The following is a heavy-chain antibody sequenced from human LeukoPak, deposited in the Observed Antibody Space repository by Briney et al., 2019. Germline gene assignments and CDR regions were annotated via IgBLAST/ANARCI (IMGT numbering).Heavy chain of an antibody. D-gene: IGHD6-19*01. Sequence: PGGSLRLSCAASGLTFSGYAMSWVRQAPGKGLEWVSAISGSGGSAYYADSVKGRFTISRDNSRNSLSLQMNSLRAEDTALYYCAKTGYSSGWYRIWDYWGQGTLVTVSS. V-gene: IGHV3-23*01. J-gene: IGHJ4*02. CDR2: ISGSGGSA. CDR3: AKTGYSSGWYRIWDY. CDR1: GLTFSGYA.